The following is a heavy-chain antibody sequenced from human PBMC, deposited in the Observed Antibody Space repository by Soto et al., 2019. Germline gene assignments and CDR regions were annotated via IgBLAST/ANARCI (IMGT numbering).Heavy chain of an antibody. Sequence: SETLSLTCTVSGGSISNYYWSWIRQSPGKGLEWIGYIHYSGSTNYNPSLKSRVTISEDLSKNQFSLNLSSVTAADTAVYYCARDVAYDSSGYYYGAYFDYWGQGAMVTVYS. V-gene: IGHV4-59*01. CDR1: GGSISNYY. CDR3: ARDVAYDSSGYYYGAYFDY. J-gene: IGHJ4*02. CDR2: IHYSGST. D-gene: IGHD3-22*01.